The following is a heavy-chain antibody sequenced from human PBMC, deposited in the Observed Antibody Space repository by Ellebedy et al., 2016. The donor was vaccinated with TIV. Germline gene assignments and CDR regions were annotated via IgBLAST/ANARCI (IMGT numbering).Heavy chain of an antibody. CDR1: GFTFSMYW. CDR3: ARDRTHSSSSLFDY. J-gene: IGHJ4*02. CDR2: IKPDGSEK. Sequence: GESLKISCAASGFTFSMYWMSWVRQAPGKGLEWVANIKPDGSEKRYVDSVKGRFTISRDNSKNTLYLQMNSLRAEDTAVYYCARDRTHSSSSLFDYWGQGTLVTVSS. V-gene: IGHV3-7*01. D-gene: IGHD6-6*01.